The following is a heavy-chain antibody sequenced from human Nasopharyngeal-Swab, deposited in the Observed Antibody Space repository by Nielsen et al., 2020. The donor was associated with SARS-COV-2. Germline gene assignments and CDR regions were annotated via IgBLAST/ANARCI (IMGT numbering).Heavy chain of an antibody. CDR2: ISGSGGSK. CDR1: GFTFSSYA. Sequence: GESLKISCAASGFTFSSYAMNWVRQAPGKGLEWVSAISGSGGSKYYADSVKGRFTISRDNSKNTLYLQMNSLRAEDTAVYYCARDRGNHFDYWGQGTLVTVSS. CDR3: ARDRGNHFDY. J-gene: IGHJ4*02. V-gene: IGHV3-23*01. D-gene: IGHD3-10*01.